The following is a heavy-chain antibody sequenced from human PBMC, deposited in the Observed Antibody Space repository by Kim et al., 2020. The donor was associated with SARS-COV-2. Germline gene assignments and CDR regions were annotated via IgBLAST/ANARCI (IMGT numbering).Heavy chain of an antibody. V-gene: IGHV4-61*02. CDR3: ARDQGATYFYDSSGYYYVS. D-gene: IGHD3-22*01. CDR2: IYTSGST. J-gene: IGHJ4*02. CDR1: GGSISSGSYY. Sequence: SETLSLTCTVSGGSISSGSYYWSWIRQPAGKGLEWIGRIYTSGSTNYNPSLKSRVTISVDTSKNRFSLKLSSVTAADTAVYYCARDQGATYFYDSSGYYYVSWGQGTLVTVSS.